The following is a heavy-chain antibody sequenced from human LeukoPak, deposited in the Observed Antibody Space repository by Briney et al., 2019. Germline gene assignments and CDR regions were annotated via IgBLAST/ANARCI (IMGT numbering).Heavy chain of an antibody. Sequence: GGSLRLSCAASGFSFSSYEMHWVRQAPGKGLEWVSDISSSGSTTYYADSVRGRFTTSRDNAKNLLCLQMHSLRAEDTAIYYCSLLAVASPQDYWGQGTLVTVSS. J-gene: IGHJ4*02. CDR2: ISSSGSTT. V-gene: IGHV3-48*03. CDR3: SLLAVASPQDY. D-gene: IGHD6-19*01. CDR1: GFSFSSYE.